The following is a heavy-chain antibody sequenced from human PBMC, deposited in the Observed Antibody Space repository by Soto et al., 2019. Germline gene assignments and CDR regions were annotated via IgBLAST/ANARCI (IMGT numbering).Heavy chain of an antibody. CDR3: ARKPGIAAAGYNWFDP. CDR1: GGTFSSYA. D-gene: IGHD6-13*01. Sequence: SVKVSCKASGGTFSSYAISWVRQAPGQGLEWMGGIIPIFGTANYAQKFQGRVTITADESTSAAYMELSSLRSEDTAVYYCARKPGIAAAGYNWFDPWGQGTLVTVSS. J-gene: IGHJ5*02. V-gene: IGHV1-69*13. CDR2: IIPIFGTA.